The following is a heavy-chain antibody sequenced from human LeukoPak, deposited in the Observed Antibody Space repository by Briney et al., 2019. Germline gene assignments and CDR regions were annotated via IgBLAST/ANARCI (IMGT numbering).Heavy chain of an antibody. Sequence: GGSLRLSCAASGFTFSSYGMHWVRQAPGKGLEGVAVIWYGGSNKYYADSVKGRFTISRDNSKNTLYLQMNSLRAEDTAVYYCAKEVTIFGSYYYYMDVWGKGPRSPSP. J-gene: IGHJ6*03. CDR2: IWYGGSNK. CDR3: AKEVTIFGSYYYYMDV. CDR1: GFTFSSYG. D-gene: IGHD3-3*01. V-gene: IGHV3-30*02.